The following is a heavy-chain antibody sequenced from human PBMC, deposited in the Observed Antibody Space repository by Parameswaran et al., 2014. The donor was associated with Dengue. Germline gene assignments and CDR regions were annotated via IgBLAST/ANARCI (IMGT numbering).Heavy chain of an antibody. Sequence: VRQMPGKGLVWVSHINGDGSTTSYADSVKGRFTISRDNAKNTLFLQMNSLRAEDTAVYYCVRPWTDCSGTNCYTWFDPWGQGTLVTVSS. V-gene: IGHV3-74*01. D-gene: IGHD2-2*02. CDR3: VRPWTDCSGTNCYTWFDP. CDR2: INGDGSTT. J-gene: IGHJ5*02.